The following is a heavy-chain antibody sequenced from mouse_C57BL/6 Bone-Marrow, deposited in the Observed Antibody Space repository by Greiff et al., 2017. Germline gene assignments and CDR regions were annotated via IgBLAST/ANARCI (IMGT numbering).Heavy chain of an antibody. Sequence: VQLKQSGAELVRPGSSVKMSCKTSGYTFTSYGINWVKPRPGQGLEWIGYIYIGNGYTEYNEKFKGKATLTSDTSSSSAYMQLSSLTSEDSAIYFCARFRRPYYYAIDYWGQGTSVTVSS. CDR2: IYIGNGYT. CDR1: GYTFTSYG. CDR3: ARFRRPYYYAIDY. J-gene: IGHJ4*01. V-gene: IGHV1-58*01. D-gene: IGHD1-2*01.